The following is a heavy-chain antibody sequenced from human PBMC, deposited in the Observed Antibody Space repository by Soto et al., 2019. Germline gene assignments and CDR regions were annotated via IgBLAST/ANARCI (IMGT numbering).Heavy chain of an antibody. CDR1: GGSFSGYY. CDR2: SNHSGNS. J-gene: IGHJ4*02. D-gene: IGHD3-16*01. Sequence: QVQIQQWGAGLLKPSETLSLTCVVYGGSFSGYYWSWIRQSPGRGLAWIGESNHSGNSNYNPSLKIRITMSVDTPKNQFSLELSSVTAADTALYYCARRKTFSPYYFDYWGQGTVVTVSS. V-gene: IGHV4-34*01. CDR3: ARRKTFSPYYFDY.